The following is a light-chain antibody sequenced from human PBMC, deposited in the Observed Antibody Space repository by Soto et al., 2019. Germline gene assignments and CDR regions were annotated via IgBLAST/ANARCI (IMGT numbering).Light chain of an antibody. CDR1: QSVSSN. CDR3: QQYNNWPPMYT. CDR2: GAS. Sequence: ERVMTQSPATLSVSPGERATLSCRASQSVSSNLAWYQQKPGQAPRLLIYGASTRATGVPARFSGSGSGTEFTLTISSLKSEDFAVYYCQQYNNWPPMYTFGQGTKLEIK. V-gene: IGKV3-15*01. J-gene: IGKJ2*01.